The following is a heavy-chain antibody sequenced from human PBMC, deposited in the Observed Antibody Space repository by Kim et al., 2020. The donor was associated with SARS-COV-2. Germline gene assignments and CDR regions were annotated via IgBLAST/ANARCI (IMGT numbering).Heavy chain of an antibody. CDR2: IIPIFGTA. V-gene: IGHV1-69*13. D-gene: IGHD1-20*01. CDR1: GGTFSSYA. Sequence: SVKVSCKASGGTFSSYAISWVRQAPGQGLEWMGGIIPIFGTANYAQKFQGRVTITADESTSTAYMELSSLRSEDTAVYYCARQGLDTGITGTPPYYYYMDVWGKGTTVTVSS. J-gene: IGHJ6*03. CDR3: ARQGLDTGITGTPPYYYYMDV.